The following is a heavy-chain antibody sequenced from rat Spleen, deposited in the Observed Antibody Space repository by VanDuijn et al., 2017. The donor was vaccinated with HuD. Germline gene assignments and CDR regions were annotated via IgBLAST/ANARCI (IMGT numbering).Heavy chain of an antibody. CDR3: ARQQQYYHSNYIPEYYFDY. CDR1: GLTFSDYG. J-gene: IGHJ2*01. V-gene: IGHV5-29*01. Sequence: EVQLVESGGGLVQPGRSLKLSCAASGLTFSDYGMAWVRQAPTKGLEWVATISYGDSSGHSSTYYRDSVKGPFTISRDNAKSTLYLQMDSLRSEDTATYYCARQQQYYHSNYIPEYYFDYWGQGVMVTVSS. CDR2: ISYGDSSGHSST. D-gene: IGHD1-2*01.